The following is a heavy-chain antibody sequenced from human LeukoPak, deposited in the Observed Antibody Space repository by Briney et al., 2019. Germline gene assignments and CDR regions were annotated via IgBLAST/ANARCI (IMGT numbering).Heavy chain of an antibody. V-gene: IGHV1-8*01. CDR1: GYTFTSYD. CDR2: MNPNSGNT. J-gene: IGHJ6*02. Sequence: ASVKVSCKASGYTFTSYDINWVRQATGQGLEWMGWMNPNSGNTGYAQKFQGRVTMTRNTSISTAYMELSSLRSEDTAVYYCARGPETTVVRDYCYYGMDVWGQGTTVTVSS. CDR3: ARGPETTVVRDYCYYGMDV. D-gene: IGHD4-23*01.